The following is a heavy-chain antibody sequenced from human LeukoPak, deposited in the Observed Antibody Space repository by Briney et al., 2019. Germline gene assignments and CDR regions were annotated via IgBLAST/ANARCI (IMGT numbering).Heavy chain of an antibody. CDR1: VFTFSSYS. V-gene: IGHV3-21*01. CDR3: ARDTLNYYDSSGYYLDFDY. CDR2: ISSSSSYI. Sequence: GGSLRLSCAASVFTFSSYSMNWVRQAPGKGLEWVSSISSSSSYIYYADSVKGRFTISRDNAKNSLYLQMNSLRAEDTAVYYCARDTLNYYDSSGYYLDFDYWGQGTLVSLSS. D-gene: IGHD3-22*01. J-gene: IGHJ4*02.